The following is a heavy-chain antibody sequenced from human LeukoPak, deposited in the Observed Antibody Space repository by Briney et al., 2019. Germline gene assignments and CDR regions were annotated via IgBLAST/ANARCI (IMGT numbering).Heavy chain of an antibody. CDR3: AGDNWNPY. CDR2: ITSDGSST. J-gene: IGHJ4*02. D-gene: IGHD1-20*01. CDR1: GFTFSSYW. Sequence: GGSLRLSCAASGFTFSSYWMHWARQAPGKGPVWVSRITSDGSSTSYADSVKGRFTISRDNAKNTLYLQMNSLRAEDTAVYYCAGDNWNPYWGQGTLVTVSS. V-gene: IGHV3-74*01.